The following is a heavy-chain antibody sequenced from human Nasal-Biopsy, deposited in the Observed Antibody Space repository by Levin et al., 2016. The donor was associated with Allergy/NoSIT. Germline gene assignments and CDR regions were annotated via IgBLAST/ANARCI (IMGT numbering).Heavy chain of an antibody. D-gene: IGHD3-22*01. J-gene: IGHJ4*02. CDR3: ARCAELHDSNGPLDH. CDR2: INPSSGGA. Sequence: ASVKVSCKASGYTFSDYYIHWVRQAPGQGLEWMGWINPSSGGANFAQKFQGRVTMTRDTSSTTAYMELSRLTSDDTAVYFCARCAELHDSNGPLDHWGQGTLVTVSS. V-gene: IGHV1-2*02. CDR1: GYTFSDYY.